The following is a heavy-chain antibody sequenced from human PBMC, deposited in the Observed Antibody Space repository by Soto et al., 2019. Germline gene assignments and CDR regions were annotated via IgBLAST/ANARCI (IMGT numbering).Heavy chain of an antibody. CDR2: IYYSGST. J-gene: IGHJ4*02. Sequence: SETLSLTCTVPGGSISSYYWSWIRQPPGKGLEWIGYIYYSGSTNYNPSLKSRVTISVDTSKNQFSLKLSSVTAADTAVYYCASHTAKGSDYWGQGTLVTVSS. D-gene: IGHD5-18*01. CDR1: GGSISSYY. CDR3: ASHTAKGSDY. V-gene: IGHV4-59*01.